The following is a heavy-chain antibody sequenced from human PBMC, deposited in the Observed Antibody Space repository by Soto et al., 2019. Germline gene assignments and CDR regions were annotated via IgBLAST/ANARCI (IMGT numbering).Heavy chain of an antibody. J-gene: IGHJ5*02. CDR1: GRSISSVNYY. V-gene: IGHV4-30-4*01. Sequence: SETLSLTCTVSGRSISSVNYYWSWIRQPPGKGLEWIGYIYYSGSTYYNPSLRSRVTISVDTSKNQFSLKLSSVTAADTAVYYCARVVPLTIQIDPWGQGTLVTVSS. D-gene: IGHD3-9*01. CDR3: ARVVPLTIQIDP. CDR2: IYYSGST.